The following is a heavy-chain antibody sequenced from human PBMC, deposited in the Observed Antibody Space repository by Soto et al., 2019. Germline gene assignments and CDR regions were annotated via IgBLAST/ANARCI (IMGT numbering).Heavy chain of an antibody. D-gene: IGHD4-17*01. CDR2: IYSAGNT. CDR3: AGVYGDYAFDAFDI. Sequence: ESGGGLIQPGGSLRLSCAASGFTVSNNFMSWVRQAPGKGLEWVSFIYSAGNTYYADSVKSRFTISRDNSKNTLFLQMNSLRAEDTAVYFCAGVYGDYAFDAFDIWGQGTVVTVSS. V-gene: IGHV3-53*01. CDR1: GFTVSNNF. J-gene: IGHJ3*02.